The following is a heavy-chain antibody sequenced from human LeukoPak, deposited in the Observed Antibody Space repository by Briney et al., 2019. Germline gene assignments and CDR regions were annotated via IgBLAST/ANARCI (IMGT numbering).Heavy chain of an antibody. V-gene: IGHV3-74*01. CDR2: IKSDGSST. CDR1: GFTFSSYW. J-gene: IGHJ3*02. D-gene: IGHD5-12*01. CDR3: ARGTGYAVFDI. Sequence: PGGSLRLSCAASGFTFSSYWMHWVRRSPGKGLVWVSRIKSDGSSTTYADSAKGRFTISRDNAKNTLYLQMNSLRAEDTAVYYCARGTGYAVFDIWGQGTVVTVSP.